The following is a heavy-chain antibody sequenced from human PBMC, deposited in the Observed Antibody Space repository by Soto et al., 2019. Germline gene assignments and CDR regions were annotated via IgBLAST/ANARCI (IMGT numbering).Heavy chain of an antibody. CDR1: GGSISSYY. J-gene: IGHJ3*02. V-gene: IGHV4-59*12. CDR3: ARDYGESSAFDI. D-gene: IGHD3-10*01. CDR2: IYYSGST. Sequence: SETLSLTCTVSGGSISSYYWSWIQQPPGKGLEWIGYIYYSGSTNYNPSLKSRVTISVDTSKNQFSLKLSSVTAADTAVYYCARDYGESSAFDIWGQGTMVTVSS.